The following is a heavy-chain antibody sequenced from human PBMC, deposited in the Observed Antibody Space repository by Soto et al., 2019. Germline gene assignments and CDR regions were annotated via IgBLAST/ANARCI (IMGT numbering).Heavy chain of an antibody. CDR2: IYYSGST. J-gene: IGHJ5*02. CDR1: GGSINSGDYY. Sequence: QVQLQESGPGLLKPSQTLSLTCTVSGGSINSGDYYWSWVRQPPGKALEWVGYIYYSGSTIYNPSLESRVTLSIETSENQFSLKLSSVTAADTAVYYCATSLSDYGLGWFDPWGQGTLVTVSS. V-gene: IGHV4-30-4*01. D-gene: IGHD4-17*01. CDR3: ATSLSDYGLGWFDP.